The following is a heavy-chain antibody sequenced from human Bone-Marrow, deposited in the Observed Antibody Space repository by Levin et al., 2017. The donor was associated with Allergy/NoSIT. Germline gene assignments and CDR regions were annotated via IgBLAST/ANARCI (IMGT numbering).Heavy chain of an antibody. CDR2: ISYDGSNK. V-gene: IGHV3-30*04. CDR1: GFTFSSYA. CDR3: ARAVLMVYADAFDI. D-gene: IGHD2-8*01. J-gene: IGHJ3*02. Sequence: GGSLRLSCAASGFTFSSYAMHWVRQAPGKGLEWVAVISYDGSNKYYADSVKGRFTISRDNSKNTLYLQMNSLRAEDTAVYYCARAVLMVYADAFDIWGQGTMVTVSS.